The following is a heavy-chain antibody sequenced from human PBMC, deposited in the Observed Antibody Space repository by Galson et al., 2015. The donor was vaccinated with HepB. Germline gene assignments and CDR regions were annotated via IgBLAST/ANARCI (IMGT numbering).Heavy chain of an antibody. CDR3: ATENRGGPYYYYGMDV. Sequence: SVKVSCKVSGYTLTELSMHWVRRAPGKGLEWMGGFGPEDGETIYAQKFQGRVTMTEDTSTDTAYMELSSLRSEDTAVYYCATENRGGPYYYYGMDVWGQGTTVTVSS. D-gene: IGHD3-16*01. J-gene: IGHJ6*02. CDR2: FGPEDGET. V-gene: IGHV1-24*01. CDR1: GYTLTELS.